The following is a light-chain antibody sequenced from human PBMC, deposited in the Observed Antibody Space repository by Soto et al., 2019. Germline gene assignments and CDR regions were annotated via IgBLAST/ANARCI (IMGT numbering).Light chain of an antibody. Sequence: QSALTQPASVSGSPGQSITISCTGTSSDIGNYNYVSWYQQHPGKAPKLMIYDVSDRPSGVSNRFSGSKSGNTASLTISGLQAEDEADYYCNSYTSSSTVVFGGGTNLTVL. CDR2: DVS. V-gene: IGLV2-14*03. CDR1: SSDIGNYNY. J-gene: IGLJ2*01. CDR3: NSYTSSSTVV.